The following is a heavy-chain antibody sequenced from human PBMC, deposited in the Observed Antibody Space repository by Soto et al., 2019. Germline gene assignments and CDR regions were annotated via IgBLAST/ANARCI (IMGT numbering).Heavy chain of an antibody. V-gene: IGHV3-23*01. CDR1: GFTFNNYA. J-gene: IGHJ6*02. CDR2: ISGSGGST. D-gene: IGHD3-22*01. CDR3: AKDSSGYYYYYYYGMDV. Sequence: GGSLRLSCEASGFTFNNYALSWVRQAPGKGLEWVSAISGSGGSTYYADSVKGRFTISRDNSKNTLYLQMNSLRAEDTAVYYCAKDSSGYYYYYYYGMDVWGQGTTVTVSS.